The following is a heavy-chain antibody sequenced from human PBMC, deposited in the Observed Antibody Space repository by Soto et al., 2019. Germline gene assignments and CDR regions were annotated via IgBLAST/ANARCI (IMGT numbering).Heavy chain of an antibody. J-gene: IGHJ6*02. D-gene: IGHD3-3*01. V-gene: IGHV1-8*01. CDR3: GMPRSGSYYYGMDV. Sequence: QVQLVQSGAEVKKPGASVKVSCKASGYTFTSYDINWVRQATAQGLEWMGWMNPISGNTGYPQKFPGRVTMTSNTSTITAYMELSSLRSEDTAVYYCGMPRSGSYYYGMDVWGQGAAVTVSS. CDR1: GYTFTSYD. CDR2: MNPISGNT.